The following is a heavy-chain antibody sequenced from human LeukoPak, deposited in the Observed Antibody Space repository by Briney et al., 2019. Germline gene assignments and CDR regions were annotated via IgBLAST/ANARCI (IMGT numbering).Heavy chain of an antibody. CDR3: ARAHITMIVVVYY. CDR2: IKWDGGRT. Sequence: GGSLRLSCAASGFTFDDHGMSWVRQAPGKGLEWVSGIKWDGGRTGYADSVKGRFTISRDNSKNTLYLQMNSLRAEDTAVYYCARAHITMIVVVYYWGQGTLVTVSS. V-gene: IGHV3-20*04. J-gene: IGHJ4*02. D-gene: IGHD3-22*01. CDR1: GFTFDDHG.